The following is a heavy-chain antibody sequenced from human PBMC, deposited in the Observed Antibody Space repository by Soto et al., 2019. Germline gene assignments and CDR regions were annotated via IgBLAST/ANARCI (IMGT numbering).Heavy chain of an antibody. D-gene: IGHD3-10*01. CDR2: IYYSGST. J-gene: IGHJ4*02. V-gene: IGHV4-59*01. Sequence: PSETLSLTRTVSGGSISSYYWSWIRQPPGKGLEWIGYIYYSGSTNYNPSLKSRVTISVDTSKNQFSLKLSSVTAADTAVYYCARSLQYGSGSFDYWGQGTLVTVSS. CDR3: ARSLQYGSGSFDY. CDR1: GGSISSYY.